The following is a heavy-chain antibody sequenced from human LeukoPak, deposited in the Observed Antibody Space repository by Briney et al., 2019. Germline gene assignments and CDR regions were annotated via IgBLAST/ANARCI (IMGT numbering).Heavy chain of an antibody. D-gene: IGHD3-22*01. CDR2: ISAYNGNT. V-gene: IGHV1-18*01. J-gene: IGHJ3*02. Sequence: APVKVSCKASGYTFTSYGISWVRQAPGQGLEWMGWISAYNGNTNYAQKLQGRVTMTTDTSTSTAYMELRSLRSDDTAVYYCARVDPNYYDSSGYWWGAFDIWGQGTMVTVSS. CDR3: ARVDPNYYDSSGYWWGAFDI. CDR1: GYTFTSYG.